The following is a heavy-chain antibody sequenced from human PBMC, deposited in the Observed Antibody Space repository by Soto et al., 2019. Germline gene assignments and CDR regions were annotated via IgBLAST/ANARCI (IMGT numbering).Heavy chain of an antibody. J-gene: IGHJ6*03. CDR3: ARDLVVPAAIFGYSSPSYYYYYMDV. CDR2: IYSGGST. Sequence: GGSLRLSCAASGFTVSRNYMSWVRQAPGKGLEWVSVIYSGGSTYYADSVKGRFTISRHNSKNTLYLQMNSLRAEDTAVYYCARDLVVPAAIFGYSSPSYYYYYMDVWGKGTTVSVSS. D-gene: IGHD2-2*01. V-gene: IGHV3-53*04. CDR1: GFTVSRNY.